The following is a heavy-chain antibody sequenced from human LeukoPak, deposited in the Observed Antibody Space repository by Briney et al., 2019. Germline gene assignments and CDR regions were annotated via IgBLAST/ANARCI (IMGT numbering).Heavy chain of an antibody. Sequence: PGGSLRLSCAASGFTFTSYSMNWVRQAPGKGLEWVSYISSSSSTIYYADSVKGRFTISRDNAKNSLYLQMNSLRDEDTAVYYCARGSTAGDFWSGYYKSWFDPWGQGTLVTVSS. CDR3: ARGSTAGDFWSGYYKSWFDP. CDR2: ISSSSSTI. J-gene: IGHJ5*02. V-gene: IGHV3-48*02. D-gene: IGHD3-3*01. CDR1: GFTFTSYS.